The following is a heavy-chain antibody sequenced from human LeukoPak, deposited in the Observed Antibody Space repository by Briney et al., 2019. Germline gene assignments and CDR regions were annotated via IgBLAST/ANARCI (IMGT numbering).Heavy chain of an antibody. CDR2: ISGSGGST. V-gene: IGHV3-23*01. J-gene: IGHJ6*03. CDR1: GFTFSSNA. CDR3: ARAGYSSSWYSYYYYYYMDV. Sequence: PGGSLRLSCAASGFTFSSNAMSWVRQAPGKGLEWVSAISGSGGSTYYADSVKGRFTISRDNSKNTLYLQMNSLRAEDTAVYYCARAGYSSSWYSYYYYYYMDVWGKGTTVTVSS. D-gene: IGHD6-13*01.